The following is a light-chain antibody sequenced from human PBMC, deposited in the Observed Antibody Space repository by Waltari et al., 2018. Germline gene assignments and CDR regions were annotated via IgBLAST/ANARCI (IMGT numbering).Light chain of an antibody. CDR3: CSYAGTRRIL. CDR1: RSDVGSYGL. Sequence: QSALTQPASVSGSLGQSITISCTGTRSDVGSYGLVSWYQHHPDKAPKLLIFEVTKRPSGISDRFSGSKSGNMASLTISGLQGEDEADYYCCSYAGTRRILFGGGTKVTVL. CDR2: EVT. J-gene: IGLJ2*01. V-gene: IGLV2-23*02.